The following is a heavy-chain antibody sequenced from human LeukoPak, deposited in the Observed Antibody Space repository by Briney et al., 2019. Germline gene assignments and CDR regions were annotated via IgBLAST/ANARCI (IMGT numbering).Heavy chain of an antibody. CDR1: Y. V-gene: IGHV4-39*07. J-gene: IGHJ4*02. Sequence: YMTWVRQAPGKGLEWIGSIYYSGSTYYNPSLKSRVTISVDTSKNQFSLKLSSVTAADTAVYYCASKVTRTVDYWGQGTLVTVSS. CDR3: ASKVTRTVDY. D-gene: IGHD3/OR15-3a*01. CDR2: IYYSGST.